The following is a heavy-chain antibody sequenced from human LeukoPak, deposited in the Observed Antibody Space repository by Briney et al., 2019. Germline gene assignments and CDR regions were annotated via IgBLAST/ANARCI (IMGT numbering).Heavy chain of an antibody. Sequence: GGSLRLSCAASGFTFSSYAMSWFRQAPGKGLEWVSAISGSVGVTYYADSVKGRFTISRDNSKNTLYLQMNSLRAEDTAVYYCAKDHPGSGSYYDYYYGMDVWGQGPTVTVSS. V-gene: IGHV3-23*01. D-gene: IGHD3-10*01. CDR1: GFTFSSYA. J-gene: IGHJ6*02. CDR3: AKDHPGSGSYYDYYYGMDV. CDR2: ISGSVGVT.